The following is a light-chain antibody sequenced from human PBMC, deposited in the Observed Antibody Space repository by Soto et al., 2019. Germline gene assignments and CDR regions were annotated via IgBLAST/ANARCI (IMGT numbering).Light chain of an antibody. CDR2: DVS. Sequence: QSALTQPASVSGSPGPSVTISCAGTSSDVGGYNFVSWYQQHPRKAPQLMIYDVSSRPSGVSNRFSGSKSGNTASLTISGLQAEDEADYYCSSYTSSYTYVFGTATKLTVL. V-gene: IGLV2-14*03. J-gene: IGLJ1*01. CDR3: SSYTSSYTYV. CDR1: SSDVGGYNF.